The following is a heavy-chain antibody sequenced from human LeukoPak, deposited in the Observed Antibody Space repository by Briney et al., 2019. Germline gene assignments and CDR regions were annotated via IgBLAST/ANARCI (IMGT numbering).Heavy chain of an antibody. Sequence: GALVKVSCKASGYTFTSYAMHWVRQAPGQRLEWMGWINAGNGNTKYSQKFQGRVTITRDTSASTAYMELSSLRSEDTAVYYCARDGTGTTGWYFDLWGRGTLVTVSS. J-gene: IGHJ2*01. D-gene: IGHD1-1*01. CDR1: GYTFTSYA. CDR3: ARDGTGTTGWYFDL. CDR2: INAGNGNT. V-gene: IGHV1-3*01.